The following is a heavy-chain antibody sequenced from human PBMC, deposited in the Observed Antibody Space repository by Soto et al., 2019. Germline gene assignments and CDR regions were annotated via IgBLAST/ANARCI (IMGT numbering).Heavy chain of an antibody. CDR2: ILSDGSAE. V-gene: IGHV3-33*01. CDR3: ARDADYSDNGLDY. J-gene: IGHJ4*02. D-gene: IGHD4-17*01. CDR1: GFSFSRHG. Sequence: QVQLVESGGGVVQPGRSLTLSCEATGFSFSRHGMHWVRQAPGKGLEWLAVILSDGSAEEYAGSVQGRFTISRDNSKNVLYLEMNNLRAEDTSVYYCARDADYSDNGLDYWGRGVLVTVSS.